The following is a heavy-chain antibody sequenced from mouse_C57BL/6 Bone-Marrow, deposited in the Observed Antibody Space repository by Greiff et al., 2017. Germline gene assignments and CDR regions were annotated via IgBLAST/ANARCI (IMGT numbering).Heavy chain of an antibody. CDR2: ISSGGDYI. Sequence: EVKLVESGEGLVKPGGSLKLSCAASGFTFSSYAMSWVRQTPEKRLEWVAYISSGGDYIYYADTVKGRFTISRDNARNTLYLQMSSLKSEDTAMYYCTRHYYGSSPYWYFDVWGTGTTVTVSS. CDR1: GFTFSSYA. V-gene: IGHV5-9-1*02. D-gene: IGHD1-1*01. CDR3: TRHYYGSSPYWYFDV. J-gene: IGHJ1*03.